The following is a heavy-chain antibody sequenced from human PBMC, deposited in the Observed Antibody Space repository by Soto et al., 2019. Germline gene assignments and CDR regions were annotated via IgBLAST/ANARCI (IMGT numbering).Heavy chain of an antibody. V-gene: IGHV1-8*01. Sequence: EASVKVSCKASGYTFTSYDVNWVRQATGQGPEWMGWMNPSSGTKGYARKFQGRVSMTRDTSINTAYMELSSLTSEDTAVYYCARHGVPYSAYCSSPICRFHYYYMDVWGKGTTVTGSS. J-gene: IGHJ6*03. CDR2: MNPSSGTK. CDR1: GYTFTSYD. CDR3: ARHGVPYSAYCSSPICRFHYYYMDV. D-gene: IGHD2-2*01.